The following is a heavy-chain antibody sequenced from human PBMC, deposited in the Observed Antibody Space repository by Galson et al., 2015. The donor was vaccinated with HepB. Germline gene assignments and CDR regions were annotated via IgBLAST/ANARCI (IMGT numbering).Heavy chain of an antibody. CDR3: CRCSVDCNFCHN. V-gene: IGHV3-73*01. D-gene: IGHD2-21*02. CDR2: IRTKANSYAT. CDR1: GFTFRVSA. J-gene: IGHJ4*02. Sequence: SLRLSCAASGFTFRVSAMHWVRQAPGKGLEWIGRIRTKANSYATGYAASVKGRFTIFRGDSQSMTYLQMNRLWAEDTAVYFCCRCSVDCNFCHNWGQGTPVTVSS.